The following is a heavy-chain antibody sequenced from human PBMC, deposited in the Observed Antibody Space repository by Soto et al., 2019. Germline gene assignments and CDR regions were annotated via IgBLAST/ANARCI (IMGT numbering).Heavy chain of an antibody. CDR1: GYTFTNFG. Sequence: QVQLVQSGPEVKKPGASVKVSCKTSGYTFTNFGISWVRQAPGQGLEWMGWVTTDKGKTTYAQKFQGRVTMTTDTSTSTAYMELRSRRSGDTAVDYWAARSPALDHWGQGTLVTVSS. J-gene: IGHJ4*02. CDR2: VTTDKGKT. V-gene: IGHV1-18*01. CDR3: AARSPALDH.